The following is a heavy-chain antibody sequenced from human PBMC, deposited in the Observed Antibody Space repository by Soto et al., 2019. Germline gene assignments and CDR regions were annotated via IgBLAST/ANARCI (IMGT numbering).Heavy chain of an antibody. D-gene: IGHD3-16*01. CDR2: IYYSGST. J-gene: IGHJ6*02. V-gene: IGHV4-59*01. Sequence: SETLSLTCTVSGGSISSYYWSWIRQPPGKGLEWIGYIYYSGSTNYNPSLKSRVTISVDTSKNQFSLKLGSVTAADTAVYYCAREGKQTATIPGGLGTGGEYYYYYGMDVWGQGTTVTVSS. CDR1: GGSISSYY. CDR3: AREGKQTATIPGGLGTGGEYYYYYGMDV.